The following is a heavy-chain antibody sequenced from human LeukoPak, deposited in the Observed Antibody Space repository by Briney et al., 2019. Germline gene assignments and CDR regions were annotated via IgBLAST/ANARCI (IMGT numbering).Heavy chain of an antibody. CDR1: GYTFTGYY. D-gene: IGHD6-13*01. V-gene: IGHV1-2*02. J-gene: IGHJ5*02. CDR3: ARSGRVAAAAEKNWFNP. Sequence: ASVKVSCKASGYTFTGYYMHWVRQAPGQGLEWMGWINPNSGGTNYAQKFQGRVTMTRDTSISTTYMELSRLRSDDTAVYYCARSGRVAAAAEKNWFNPWGQGTLVTVSS. CDR2: INPNSGGT.